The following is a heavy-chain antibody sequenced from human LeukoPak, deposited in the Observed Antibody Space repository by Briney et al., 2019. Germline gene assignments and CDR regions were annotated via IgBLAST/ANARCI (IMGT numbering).Heavy chain of an antibody. CDR3: ARGLNYDFWSGYLWFDP. Sequence: ASVKVSCKASGYTFTSYDINWVRQATGQGLEWMGWMNPNSGNTGYAQKFQGRVTITRNTSISTAYMELSSLRSEDTAVYYCARGLNYDFWSGYLWFDPWGKGTLVTVSS. J-gene: IGHJ5*02. CDR2: MNPNSGNT. CDR1: GYTFTSYD. V-gene: IGHV1-8*03. D-gene: IGHD3-3*01.